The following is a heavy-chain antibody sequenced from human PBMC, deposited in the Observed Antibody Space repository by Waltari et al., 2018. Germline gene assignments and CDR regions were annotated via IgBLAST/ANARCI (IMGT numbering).Heavy chain of an antibody. CDR1: GYTFPSYH. V-gene: IGHV1-8*03. Sequence: QVQLVQSGAEVKKPGASVKVSCTASGYTFPSYHINCVRQATGKGLEGMGWMNPNIGNTGYAQKFQGRVTITRNTSISTAYMELSSLRSEDTAVYYCARAFTIAAAGILNYWGQGTLVTVSS. J-gene: IGHJ4*02. D-gene: IGHD6-13*01. CDR2: MNPNIGNT. CDR3: ARAFTIAAAGILNY.